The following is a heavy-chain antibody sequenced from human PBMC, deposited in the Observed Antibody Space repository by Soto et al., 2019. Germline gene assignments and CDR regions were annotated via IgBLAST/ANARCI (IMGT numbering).Heavy chain of an antibody. V-gene: IGHV3-30-3*01. CDR3: ARHLSHLKSGWFDP. Sequence: QEQLVESGGGVVQPGRSLRLSCAASGFTFINYAMHWVRQAPGKGLERVALISGDGSNEYYADSVKGRFTISRDNSRNTLYLQMNSLRAEDTAVYYCARHLSHLKSGWFDPWGQGPLVTVSS. D-gene: IGHD3-3*02. CDR2: ISGDGSNE. CDR1: GFTFINYA. J-gene: IGHJ5*02.